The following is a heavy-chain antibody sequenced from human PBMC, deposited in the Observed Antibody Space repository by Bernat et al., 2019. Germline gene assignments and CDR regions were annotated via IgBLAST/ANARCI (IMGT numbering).Heavy chain of an antibody. CDR3: ARGSSGSYSGYYHGMDV. D-gene: IGHD1-26*01. CDR2: TRNKANSYTT. V-gene: IGHV3-72*01. J-gene: IGHJ6*02. CDR1: GFTSIDHY. Sequence: EVQLVESGGGLVQPGGSLRLSCAASGFTSIDHYMDWVRQAPGKGLEWVGRTRNKANSYTTEYAASVKGRFTISRDDSKNSLYLQMNSLKAEDTAVYYCARGSSGSYSGYYHGMDVWGQGTTVTVSS.